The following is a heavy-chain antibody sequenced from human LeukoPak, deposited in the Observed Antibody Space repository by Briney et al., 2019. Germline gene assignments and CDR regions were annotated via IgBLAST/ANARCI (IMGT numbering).Heavy chain of an antibody. CDR3: ARDGDTVTTFYYYYGMDV. CDR2: ISSSSSTT. D-gene: IGHD4-11*01. V-gene: IGHV3-48*02. Sequence: GGSLRLSCAASGFTFSSYSMNWVRQAPGKGLEWVSYISSSSSTTYYADSVKGRFTISRDNAKNSLYLQMNSLRDEDTAVYYCARDGDTVTTFYYYYGMDVWGQGTTVTVSS. CDR1: GFTFSSYS. J-gene: IGHJ6*02.